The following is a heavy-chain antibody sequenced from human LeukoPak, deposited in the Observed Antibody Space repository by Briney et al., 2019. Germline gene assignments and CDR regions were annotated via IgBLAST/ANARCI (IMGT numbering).Heavy chain of an antibody. CDR3: ARGDYSSGWYGSAEYFQH. Sequence: GGSLRLSCTASGFPFSVYWMHWVRQAPGRGLMWVSRINNDGTNTIYADSVKGRFTISRDNAKNSLYLQMNSLRAEDTAVYYCARGDYSSGWYGSAEYFQHWGQGTLVTVSS. CDR1: GFPFSVYW. D-gene: IGHD6-19*01. J-gene: IGHJ1*01. V-gene: IGHV3-74*01. CDR2: INNDGTNT.